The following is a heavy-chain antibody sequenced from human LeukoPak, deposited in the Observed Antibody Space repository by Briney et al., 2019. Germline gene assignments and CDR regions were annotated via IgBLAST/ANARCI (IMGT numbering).Heavy chain of an antibody. J-gene: IGHJ5*02. V-gene: IGHV1-18*01. CDR2: ISAYNGNT. CDR3: ARDIGGSSGWYPHNWFDP. CDR1: GYTFTSYG. D-gene: IGHD6-19*01. Sequence: GASVKVSCKASGYTFTSYGISWVRQAPGQGLEWMGWISAYNGNTNYAQKLQGRVTMTTDTSTSTAYMELRSLRSDDTAVYYCARDIGGSSGWYPHNWFDPWGQGTLVTVSS.